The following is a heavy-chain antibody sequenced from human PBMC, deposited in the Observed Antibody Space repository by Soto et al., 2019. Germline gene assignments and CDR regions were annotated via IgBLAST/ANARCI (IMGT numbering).Heavy chain of an antibody. Sequence: GGSLRLSCAASGFTFSSYAMSWVHQVPGKGLEWVSAISGSGGSTYYADSVKGRFTISRDNSKNTLYLQMNSLRAEDTAVYYCAKAPSSSWYYYYGMDVWGQGTTVTVSS. CDR1: GFTFSSYA. D-gene: IGHD6-13*01. V-gene: IGHV3-23*01. CDR3: AKAPSSSWYYYYGMDV. CDR2: ISGSGGST. J-gene: IGHJ6*02.